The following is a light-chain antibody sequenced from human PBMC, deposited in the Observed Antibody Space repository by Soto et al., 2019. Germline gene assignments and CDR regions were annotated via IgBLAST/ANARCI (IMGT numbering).Light chain of an antibody. Sequence: QSVLTQPPSASGTPGQRVTISCSGSSSDIGSNTVNWYQQLPGTAPKLLIYSNNQRPSGVPDRFSGSKSGAPASLAISGLHSEDEADYYCAAWDDSLFGHVFGTGTKVTVL. CDR2: SNN. CDR1: SSDIGSNT. J-gene: IGLJ1*01. V-gene: IGLV1-44*01. CDR3: AAWDDSLFGHV.